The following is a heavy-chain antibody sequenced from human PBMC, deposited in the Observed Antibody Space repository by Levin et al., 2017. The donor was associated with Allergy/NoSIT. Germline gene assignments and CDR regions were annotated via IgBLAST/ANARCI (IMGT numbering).Heavy chain of an antibody. D-gene: IGHD2/OR15-2a*01. CDR2: IRGNGGTT. J-gene: IGHJ6*03. V-gene: IGHV3-23*01. CDR1: GFTFNNFA. Sequence: GGSLRLSCAGSGFTFNNFAMNWVRQTPGKGLEWVSSIRGNGGTTYYADSVKGRFTISRDNSKNTLYLQMNSLRTDDTAIYYCAKPPAPRIQVLLPYYYHYMDVWGKGTTVTVSS. CDR3: AKPPAPRIQVLLPYYYHYMDV.